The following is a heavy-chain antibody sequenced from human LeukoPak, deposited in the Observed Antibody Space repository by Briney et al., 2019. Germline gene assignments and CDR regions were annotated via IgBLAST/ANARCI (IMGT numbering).Heavy chain of an antibody. V-gene: IGHV4-34*01. D-gene: IGHD2-2*01. CDR1: GGSFSGYY. CDR2: INHSGST. CDR3: ARGDCSSTICYSPMDV. J-gene: IGHJ6*03. Sequence: PSETLSLTCAVYGGSFSGYYWSWIRQPPGKGLEWIGEINHSGSTNYNPSLKSQVTISVDTSKNQLSLKLSSVTAADTAVYYCARGDCSSTICYSPMDVWGKGTTVTVSS.